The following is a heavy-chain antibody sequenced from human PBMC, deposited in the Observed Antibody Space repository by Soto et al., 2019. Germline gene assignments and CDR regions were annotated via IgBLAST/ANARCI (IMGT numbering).Heavy chain of an antibody. V-gene: IGHV1-46*01. CDR3: ARDRLSGGGGWDKYAFAF. J-gene: IGHJ3*01. Sequence: QVQLVQSGAEVKKPGASVKVSCNASGYTFTSYYMHWVRQAPGQGLEWMGIINPSGGSTSYAQKLQGSNIMTWGTSTRTVYIALSCLRSEDTAVYYLARDRLSGGGGWDKYAFAFWGQGTMVTVAS. CDR1: GYTFTSYY. D-gene: IGHD6-19*01. CDR2: INPSGGST.